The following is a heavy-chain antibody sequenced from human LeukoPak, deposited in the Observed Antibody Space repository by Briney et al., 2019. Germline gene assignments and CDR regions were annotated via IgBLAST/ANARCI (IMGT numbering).Heavy chain of an antibody. Sequence: SETLSLTCTVSGGSISTSGYYWRWIRQPAGKGLEWILRVYASGSANYSPSLKSRVTISRDTSKNQFSLTLTSVTAADTAVYYCARVFRQNGNNYDGFDIWGQGTMVTVSS. CDR3: ARVFRQNGNNYDGFDI. CDR1: GGSISTSGYY. V-gene: IGHV4-61*02. CDR2: VYASGSA. D-gene: IGHD5-24*01. J-gene: IGHJ3*02.